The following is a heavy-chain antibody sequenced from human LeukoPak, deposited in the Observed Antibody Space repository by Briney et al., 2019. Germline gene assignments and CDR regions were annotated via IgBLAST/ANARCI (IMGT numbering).Heavy chain of an antibody. CDR3: ARALLSRRHSSTWYPLDS. D-gene: IGHD6-13*01. Sequence: SETLSLTCTVSGGSISSYYWSWIRQPPGKGLEWIGEIHHSGSTNYNPSLKSRATLSVDTSKSRFSLKLTSMTAADTAVYFCARALLSRRHSSTWYPLDSWGQGTLVTVSS. CDR1: GGSISSYY. V-gene: IGHV4-34*01. J-gene: IGHJ4*02. CDR2: IHHSGST.